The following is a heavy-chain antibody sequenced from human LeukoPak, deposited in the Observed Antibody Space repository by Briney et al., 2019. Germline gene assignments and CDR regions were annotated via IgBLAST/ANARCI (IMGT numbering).Heavy chain of an antibody. CDR2: ISAYNGNT. J-gene: IGHJ4*02. Sequence: ASVKVSCKASGYTFTNYGISWVRQAPGQGLEWMGWISAYNGNTNYVQKLQGRVSMTTDTSTSTAYMELRSLRSDDTAVYYFAGGTMIVVGTFDYWGQGTLVTVSS. V-gene: IGHV1-18*01. CDR1: GYTFTNYG. CDR3: AGGTMIVVGTFDY. D-gene: IGHD3-22*01.